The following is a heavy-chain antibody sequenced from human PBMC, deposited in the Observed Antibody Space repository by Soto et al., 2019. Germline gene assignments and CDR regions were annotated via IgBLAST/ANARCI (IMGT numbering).Heavy chain of an antibody. D-gene: IGHD4-17*01. CDR2: IIPVFGTA. J-gene: IGHJ6*02. Sequence: QVQLVQSGAEVKKPGSSVKVSCKASGGSLSNYGISWVRQAPGQGLEWMGGIIPVFGTANYAQKFQGRVTITADESRNLVYMDVTSLRSEDTAVYYCARGDATKIVVTTYYAMDVWGQGTTVTVSS. V-gene: IGHV1-69*12. CDR3: ARGDATKIVVTTYYAMDV. CDR1: GGSLSNYG.